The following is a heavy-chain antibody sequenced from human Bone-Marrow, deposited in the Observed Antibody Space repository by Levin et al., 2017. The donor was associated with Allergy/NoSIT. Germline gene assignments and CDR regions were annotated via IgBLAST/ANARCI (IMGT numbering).Heavy chain of an antibody. D-gene: IGHD6-6*01. Sequence: GGSLRLSCEASGFIFRDYAMTWVRQAPGRGLEWVSGLSSYGGRTYYADAVKGRFTISRDNSNNMLFLQMESLRADDTAVYFCAKAHRSTADAFDIWGQGTVVTVTS. CDR1: GFIFRDYA. V-gene: IGHV3-23*01. CDR3: AKAHRSTADAFDI. CDR2: LSSYGGRT. J-gene: IGHJ3*02.